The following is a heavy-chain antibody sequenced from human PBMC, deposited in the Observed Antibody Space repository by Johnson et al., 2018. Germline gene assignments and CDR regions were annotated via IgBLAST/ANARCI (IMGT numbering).Heavy chain of an antibody. D-gene: IGHD3-22*01. V-gene: IGHV1-69*01. CDR1: GGTFSSYA. CDR3: ARSAYYYHTGYFQH. Sequence: VQLVETGAEVKKXGSSVKVSCKTSGGTFSSYAFSWVRQAPGQGLEWMGGIIGMFGTAHYAQKFQGRVTITADEFTSTAYMELSSLTSEDTAVYYCARSAYYYHTGYFQHWGQGTLVTVSS. CDR2: IIGMFGTA. J-gene: IGHJ1*01.